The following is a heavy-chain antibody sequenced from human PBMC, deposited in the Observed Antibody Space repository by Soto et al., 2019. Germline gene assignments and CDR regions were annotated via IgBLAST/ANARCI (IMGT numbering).Heavy chain of an antibody. D-gene: IGHD3-9*01. CDR2: INSANGNT. Sequence: ASVKVSCKASGYTFTRYARHWVRQAPGQRLEWMGWINSANGNTKYSQKFQGRATITRDTSASTAYMELSSLRSEDTAVYFCARGSSDWLPYFDYWGQGSLVTVSS. J-gene: IGHJ4*02. CDR1: GYTFTRYA. V-gene: IGHV1-3*01. CDR3: ARGSSDWLPYFDY.